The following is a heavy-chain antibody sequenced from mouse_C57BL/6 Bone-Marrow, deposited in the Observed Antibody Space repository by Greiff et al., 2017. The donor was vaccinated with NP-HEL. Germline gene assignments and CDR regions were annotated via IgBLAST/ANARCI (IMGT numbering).Heavy chain of an antibody. V-gene: IGHV1-82*01. J-gene: IGHJ3*01. CDR1: GYAFSSSW. CDR3: ARSAYYDYSWFAY. CDR2: IYPGDGDT. Sequence: QVQLQQSGPELVKPGASVKISCKASGYAFSSSWMNWVKQRPGKGLEWIGRIYPGDGDTNYNGKFKGKATLTADKSSSTAYMQLSSLTSEDSAVYFCARSAYYDYSWFAYWGQGTLVTVSA. D-gene: IGHD2-4*01.